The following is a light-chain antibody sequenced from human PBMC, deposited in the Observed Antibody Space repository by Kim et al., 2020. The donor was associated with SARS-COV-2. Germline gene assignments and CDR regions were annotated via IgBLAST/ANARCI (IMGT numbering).Light chain of an antibody. CDR1: QSISSN. Sequence: EIVVTQSPATLSVSPGERATLSCRASQSISSNLAWYQQKPGQAPRLLIYGASTRATGIPARFSGSGSGTEFTLTISSLQSEDFAVYYCQQYNYWYTFGQGTKLE. J-gene: IGKJ2*01. CDR2: GAS. V-gene: IGKV3-15*01. CDR3: QQYNYWYT.